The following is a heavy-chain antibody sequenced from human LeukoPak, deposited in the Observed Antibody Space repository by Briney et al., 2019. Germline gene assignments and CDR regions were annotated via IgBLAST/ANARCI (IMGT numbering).Heavy chain of an antibody. Sequence: SLRLSCAASGLTFDDYAMHWVRQAAGKGLEWVSGVSWNSGSIAYAACLKGRFTLSRVNAKNSLYLQLDSLRAEDMALDFCTKAPGQYCGSTSCSGAFDIWGQGTMVTVSS. CDR1: GLTFDDYA. CDR2: VSWNSGSI. V-gene: IGHV3-9*03. CDR3: TKAPGQYCGSTSCSGAFDI. D-gene: IGHD2-2*01. J-gene: IGHJ3*02.